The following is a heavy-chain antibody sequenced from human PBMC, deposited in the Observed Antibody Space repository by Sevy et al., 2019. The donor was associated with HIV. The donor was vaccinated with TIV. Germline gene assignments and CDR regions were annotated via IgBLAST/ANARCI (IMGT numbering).Heavy chain of an antibody. CDR1: GFTFSSYG. CDR2: IWYDGSNK. V-gene: IGHV3-33*01. CDR3: ARRDGYYDFWSGGMDV. D-gene: IGHD3-3*01. J-gene: IGHJ6*02. Sequence: GGSLRLSCAASGFTFSSYGMHWVRQAPGKGLEWVAVIWYDGSNKYYADSVKGRFTISRDNSKNKLYLQMNSLRAEDTAVYYCARRDGYYDFWSGGMDVWGQGTTVTVSS.